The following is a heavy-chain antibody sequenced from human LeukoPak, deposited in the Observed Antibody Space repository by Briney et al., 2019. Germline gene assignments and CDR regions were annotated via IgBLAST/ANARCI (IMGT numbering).Heavy chain of an antibody. V-gene: IGHV3-15*01. CDR1: GFTFTNAW. CDR2: IKSKTDGGTT. CDR3: TSDTPTRGYSGYDLPG. Sequence: GGSLRLSCAASGFTFTNAWMTWVRQAPGRGLEWVGRIKSKTDGGTTDYAAPVKGRFTVSRDDSKNTLYLQMNSLKTEDTAVYYCTSDTPTRGYSGYDLPGWGQGTLVTVSS. J-gene: IGHJ4*02. D-gene: IGHD5-12*01.